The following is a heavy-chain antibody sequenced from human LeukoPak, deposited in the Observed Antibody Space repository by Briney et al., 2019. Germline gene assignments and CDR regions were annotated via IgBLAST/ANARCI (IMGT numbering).Heavy chain of an antibody. CDR3: AGGFLEWLAGPYYYYYMDV. J-gene: IGHJ6*03. CDR1: GYTFTGYY. CDR2: INPNSGGT. V-gene: IGHV1-2*02. Sequence: ASVKVSCKASGYTFTGYYMHWVRQAPGQGLEWMGWINPNSGGTNYAQKFQGRVTMTRDTSISTAYMELSRLRSDDTAVYYCAGGFLEWLAGPYYYYYMDVWGKGTTVTVSS. D-gene: IGHD3-3*01.